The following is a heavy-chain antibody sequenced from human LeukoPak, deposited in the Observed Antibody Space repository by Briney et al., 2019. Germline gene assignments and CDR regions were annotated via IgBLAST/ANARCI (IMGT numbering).Heavy chain of an antibody. CDR1: GFTFSSSG. D-gene: IGHD3-10*01. CDR3: ARGYGSNYGYLDY. Sequence: SGGSLRLSCAASGFTFSSSGMHWVRQASGKGLEWVAVIWFDGSHKYYADTVKGRFTISRDNSKNTLYLQMNSLRAEDTAVYYCARGYGSNYGYLDYWGQGTLVTVSS. V-gene: IGHV3-33*01. J-gene: IGHJ4*02. CDR2: IWFDGSHK.